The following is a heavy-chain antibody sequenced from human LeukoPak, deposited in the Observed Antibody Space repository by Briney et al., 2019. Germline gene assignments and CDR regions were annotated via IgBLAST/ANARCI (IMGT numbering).Heavy chain of an antibody. V-gene: IGHV1-8*01. D-gene: IGHD4-11*01. J-gene: IGHJ5*02. Sequence: GASVKVSCKASGYTFTSYDINWVRQATGQGLEWMGWMNPNSGNTGYAQKFQGRVTMTRNTSISTAFMELSSLRSEDTAVYYCAREGSQDYSNYFNWFDPWGQGTLVTVSS. CDR1: GYTFTSYD. CDR3: AREGSQDYSNYFNWFDP. CDR2: MNPNSGNT.